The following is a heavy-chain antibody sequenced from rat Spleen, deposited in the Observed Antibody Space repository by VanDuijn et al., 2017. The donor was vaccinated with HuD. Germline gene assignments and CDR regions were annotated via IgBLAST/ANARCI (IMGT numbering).Heavy chain of an antibody. D-gene: IGHD1-1*01. Sequence: QVQLKESGPGLVQPSQTLSLTCTVSGFSLISYHVSWVRQPPGKSLVWMGTIWAGGGINYNSAVQSRLSISRDTSKSQVFLKMNSLQPEDTGTYYCARHDYSGDVDFEYWGQGVRVTVSS. V-gene: IGHV2-72*01. CDR2: IWAGGGI. CDR1: GFSLISYH. J-gene: IGHJ2*01. CDR3: ARHDYSGDVDFEY.